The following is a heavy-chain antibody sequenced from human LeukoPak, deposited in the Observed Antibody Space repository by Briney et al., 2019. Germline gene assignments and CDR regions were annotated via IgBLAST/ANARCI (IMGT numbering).Heavy chain of an antibody. CDR2: ISSSSSYI. V-gene: IGHV3-21*01. Sequence: PGGSLRLSCAASGFTFNAYAMSWVRQAPGKGLEWVSSISSSSSYIYYADSVKGRFTISRDNANNSMYLQMKSLRAEDTAVYYCARGQHDYGDEEAIDYWGQGTLVTVSS. CDR1: GFTFNAYA. D-gene: IGHD4-17*01. CDR3: ARGQHDYGDEEAIDY. J-gene: IGHJ4*02.